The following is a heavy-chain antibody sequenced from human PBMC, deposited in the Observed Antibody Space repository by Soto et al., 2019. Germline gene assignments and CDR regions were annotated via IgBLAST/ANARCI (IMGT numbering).Heavy chain of an antibody. CDR2: ISGSGFKK. V-gene: IGHV3-23*01. CDR3: AKNQGVELVPLATVDWFDP. CDR1: GFIFENFG. D-gene: IGHD1-26*01. Sequence: GGSLRLSCAASGFIFENFGMSWVRQAPGKGLEWISSISGSGFKKYYADSVKGRFTISRDNSKSTVYLELNNLSAEDTAVYHCAKNQGVELVPLATVDWFDPWGPGSVVTVSS. J-gene: IGHJ5*02.